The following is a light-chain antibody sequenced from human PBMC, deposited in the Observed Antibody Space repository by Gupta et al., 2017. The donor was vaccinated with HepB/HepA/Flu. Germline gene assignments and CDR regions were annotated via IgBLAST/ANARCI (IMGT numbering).Light chain of an antibody. CDR1: RRDVGSYNL. Sequence: HSAPTHPPPASGSPVPSVTTTCTGTRRDVGSYNLVSWYQQHPGKAPKLMIYEVSKRPSGVSSRFSGSKAGNTASLTISVLQAEDEADYYCCSYTCSSTFVVFGGGTKLTVL. CDR2: EVS. J-gene: IGLJ2*01. V-gene: IGLV2-23*02. CDR3: CSYTCSSTFVV.